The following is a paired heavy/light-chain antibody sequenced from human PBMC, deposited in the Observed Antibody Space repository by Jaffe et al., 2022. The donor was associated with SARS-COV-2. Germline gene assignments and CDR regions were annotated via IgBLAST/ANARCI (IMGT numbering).Heavy chain of an antibody. V-gene: IGHV2-5*02. CDR1: GFSLLTRGVG. CDR2: IYWDDDK. J-gene: IGHJ4*02. CDR3: AHTIFASESLYYFDS. D-gene: IGHD3-10*01. Sequence: QITLRESGPTLVKPTQTLTLTCTFSGFSLLTRGVGVGWIRQPPGKALEWLALIYWDDDKRYSPSLKSRLTITKDTSKNQVVLTMTNMDPVDTATYYCAHTIFASESLYYFDSWGQGTLVTVSS.
Light chain of an antibody. Sequence: QSALTQPASVSGSPGQSITISCTGTSSDVGGYNYVSWYQQYPGKAPKLMIYDVSNRPSGVSNRFSGSKSGNTASLTISGLQAEDEADYYCSSYTRNTALVFGGGTKLTVL. CDR3: SSYTRNTALV. J-gene: IGLJ2*01. CDR1: SSDVGGYNY. V-gene: IGLV2-14*01. CDR2: DVS.